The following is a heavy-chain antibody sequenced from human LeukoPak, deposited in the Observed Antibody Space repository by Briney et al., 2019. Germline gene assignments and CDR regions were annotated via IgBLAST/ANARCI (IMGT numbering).Heavy chain of an antibody. D-gene: IGHD2-21*02. CDR3: ARLYCGGDCPVDY. V-gene: IGHV4-34*01. CDR1: GGSFSGYY. Sequence: KSSETLSLTCAVYGGSFSGYYWSWIRQPPGKGLEWIGEINHSGSTNYNPSLKSRVTISVDTSKNQFSLKLSSVTAADTAVYYCARLYCGGDCPVDYWGQGTLVTVSS. J-gene: IGHJ4*02. CDR2: INHSGST.